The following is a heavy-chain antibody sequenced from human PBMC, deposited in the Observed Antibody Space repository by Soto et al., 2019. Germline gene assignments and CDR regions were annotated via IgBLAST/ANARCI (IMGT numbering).Heavy chain of an antibody. CDR3: ARVPDY. D-gene: IGHD2-2*01. CDR2: MYHIGST. V-gene: IGHV4-30-2*01. J-gene: IGHJ4*02. CDR1: LGSRSSGVYS. Sequence: SEALAITYAVSLGSRSSGVYSWRWIRQPPGKGLEWIGYMYHIGSTCYNPSLKSRVTISIDRSKNQFSLKLSSVTAEDTAVYYCARVPDYWGQGILVTVAS.